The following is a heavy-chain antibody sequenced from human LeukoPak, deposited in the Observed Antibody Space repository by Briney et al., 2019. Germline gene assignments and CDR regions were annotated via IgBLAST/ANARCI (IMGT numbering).Heavy chain of an antibody. CDR1: GGSISSYY. Sequence: SETLSLTCTVSGGSISSYYWSWIRQPPGKGLEWIGYIYYSGSTNYNPSLKSRVTISVDTSKNQFSLKLSSVTAADTAVYYCARGVRSWSGYYHPYYYGMDVWGQGTTVTVSS. J-gene: IGHJ6*02. D-gene: IGHD3-3*01. CDR2: IYYSGST. CDR3: ARGVRSWSGYYHPYYYGMDV. V-gene: IGHV4-59*01.